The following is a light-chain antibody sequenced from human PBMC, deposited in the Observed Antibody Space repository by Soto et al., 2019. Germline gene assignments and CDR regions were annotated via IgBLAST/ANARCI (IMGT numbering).Light chain of an antibody. Sequence: QSVLTQPPSASGTPGQRVTISCSGSDSNVGINTICWLQHLPRAAPKLLIYNNNERPSGVPDRFSGSNSGTSASLAISGLQSEDEADYYCASWDVSLTAWVFGGGTKLTVL. V-gene: IGLV1-44*01. CDR3: ASWDVSLTAWV. J-gene: IGLJ3*02. CDR1: DSNVGINT. CDR2: NNN.